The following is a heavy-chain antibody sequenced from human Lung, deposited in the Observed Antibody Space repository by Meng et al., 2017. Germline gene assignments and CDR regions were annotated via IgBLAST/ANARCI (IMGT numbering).Heavy chain of an antibody. CDR2: IIPNSGDT. D-gene: IGHD2-21*01. CDR3: VRDENISLGKLFGDY. Sequence: ASVKVSCKPSGYPFTAYYIHWVRQAPGQGLEWMGHIIPNSGDTLYAPKFQGRVSMTADTSIGTAYVELSGLRSDDTAIYYCVRDENISLGKLFGDYWGQGNLVNGAS. V-gene: IGHV1-2*06. CDR1: GYPFTAYY. J-gene: IGHJ4*02.